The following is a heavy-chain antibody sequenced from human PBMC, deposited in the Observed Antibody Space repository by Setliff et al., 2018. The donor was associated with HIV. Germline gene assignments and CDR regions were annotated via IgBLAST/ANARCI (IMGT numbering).Heavy chain of an antibody. J-gene: IGHJ3*02. CDR1: GGSISSSNKY. V-gene: IGHV4-39*07. Sequence: SETLSLTCTVSGGSISSSNKYWGWIRQPPGKGLEWIGSIHYSGSTYYNPSLKSRITISVDTSNNQFSLHLSSVTVADTAVYYCARVAQSITGTTRRAFDIWGQGTMVTVSS. D-gene: IGHD1-7*01. CDR2: IHYSGST. CDR3: ARVAQSITGTTRRAFDI.